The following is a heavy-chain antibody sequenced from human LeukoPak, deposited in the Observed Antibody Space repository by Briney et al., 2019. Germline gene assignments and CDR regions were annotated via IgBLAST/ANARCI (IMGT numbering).Heavy chain of an antibody. J-gene: IGHJ5*02. CDR1: GYTFTSYD. CDR2: MNPNSGNT. Sequence: EASVKVSCKASGYTFTSYDINWVRQATGQGLEWMGWMNPNSGNTGYAQKFQGRATITRNTSISTAYMELSSLRSEDTAVYYCARSVVYAIGWFDPWGQGTLVTVSS. CDR3: ARSVVYAIGWFDP. D-gene: IGHD2-8*02. V-gene: IGHV1-8*03.